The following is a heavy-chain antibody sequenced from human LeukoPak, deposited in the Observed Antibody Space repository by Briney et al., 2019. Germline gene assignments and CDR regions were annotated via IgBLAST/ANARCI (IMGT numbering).Heavy chain of an antibody. CDR1: GFTFSDYY. CDR2: ISSSGSTI. Sequence: GGSLRLSCAASGFTFSDYYMSWIRQAPGKGLEWVSYISSSGSTIYYADSVKGRFTISRDNAKNSLYLQMNSLRAEDTAVYYCARVSITGTRVYWYFDLWGRGTLVTVSS. J-gene: IGHJ2*01. V-gene: IGHV3-11*04. CDR3: ARVSITGTRVYWYFDL. D-gene: IGHD1-7*01.